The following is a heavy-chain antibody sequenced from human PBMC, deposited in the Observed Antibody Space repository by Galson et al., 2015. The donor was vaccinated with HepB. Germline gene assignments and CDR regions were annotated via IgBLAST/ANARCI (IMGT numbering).Heavy chain of an antibody. Sequence: SVKVSCKASGYTFTSYGISWVRQAPGQGLEWMGWISAYNGNTNYAQKLQGRVTMTTDTSTSTAYMELRSLRSDDTAVYYCATEGGYSGGSYRGYFDYWGQGTLVTVSS. J-gene: IGHJ4*02. CDR3: ATEGGYSGGSYRGYFDY. V-gene: IGHV1-18*01. CDR1: GYTFTSYG. CDR2: ISAYNGNT. D-gene: IGHD2-15*01.